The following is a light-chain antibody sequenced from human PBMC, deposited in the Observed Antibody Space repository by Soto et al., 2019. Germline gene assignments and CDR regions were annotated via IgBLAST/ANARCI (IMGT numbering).Light chain of an antibody. CDR1: QGIKNW. V-gene: IGKV1-12*01. CDR3: QQAASFPIT. Sequence: DIQMTQSPSYVSASVGDRVTMTCRASQGIKNWLAWYQQKPGKAPNLLIYTGSSLQSGVPSRFSGSGSGTDFTLTINSLQPEDFATYYCQQAASFPITFGQGTRLEIK. J-gene: IGKJ5*01. CDR2: TGS.